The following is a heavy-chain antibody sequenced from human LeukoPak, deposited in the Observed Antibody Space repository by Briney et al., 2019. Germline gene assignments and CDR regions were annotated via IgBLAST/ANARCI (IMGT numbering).Heavy chain of an antibody. CDR1: GFTFSSYE. J-gene: IGHJ4*02. CDR3: ARDVGWNFDY. V-gene: IGHV3-48*02. CDR2: ISFGSGTI. D-gene: IGHD6-19*01. Sequence: SGGSLRLSCAASGFTFSSYEMIWVRQAPGKGLEWVAYISFGSGTIYYADSLKGRFTISRDNAKISLYLQMNILRDEDTAVYFCARDVGWNFDYWGQGTLVTVSS.